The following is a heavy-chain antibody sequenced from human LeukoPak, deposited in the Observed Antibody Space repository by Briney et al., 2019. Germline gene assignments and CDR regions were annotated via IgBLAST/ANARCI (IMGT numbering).Heavy chain of an antibody. J-gene: IGHJ4*02. CDR3: ARDVYYYDSSGYYHVTFDY. CDR1: GFTFSSYW. Sequence: GGSLRLFCAASGFTFSSYWMSWVRQAPGKGLEWVANIKQDGSEKYYVDSVKGRFTISRDNAKNSLYLQMNSLRAEDTAVYYCARDVYYYDSSGYYHVTFDYWGQGTLVTVSS. V-gene: IGHV3-7*01. D-gene: IGHD3-22*01. CDR2: IKQDGSEK.